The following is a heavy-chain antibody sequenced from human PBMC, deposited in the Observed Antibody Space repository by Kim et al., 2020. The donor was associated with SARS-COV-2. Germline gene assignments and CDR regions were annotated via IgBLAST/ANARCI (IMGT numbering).Heavy chain of an antibody. V-gene: IGHV4-30-2*01. J-gene: IGHJ4*02. Sequence: PSLKSRVTLSVDRSKNQFSRKVSSVTAADTAVYYCARGRGGYDSGFGFGYWGQGTLVTVSS. CDR3: ARGRGGYDSGFGFGY. D-gene: IGHD5-12*01.